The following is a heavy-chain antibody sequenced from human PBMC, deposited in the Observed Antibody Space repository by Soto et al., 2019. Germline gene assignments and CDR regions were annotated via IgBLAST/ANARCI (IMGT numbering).Heavy chain of an antibody. CDR3: ARPAAGHTNAFDI. D-gene: IGHD6-19*01. Sequence: SLTCTVSGGSISSGDYYWSWIRQPPGKGLEWIGYIYYSGSTYYNPSLKSRVTISVDTSKNQFSLKLSSVTAADTAVYYCARPAAGHTNAFDIWGQGTMVTVSS. V-gene: IGHV4-30-4*01. CDR2: IYYSGST. J-gene: IGHJ3*02. CDR1: GGSISSGDYY.